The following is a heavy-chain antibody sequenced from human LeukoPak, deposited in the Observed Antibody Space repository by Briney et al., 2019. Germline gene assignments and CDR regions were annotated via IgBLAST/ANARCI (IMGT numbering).Heavy chain of an antibody. CDR3: ARRIAEASGGLDY. CDR2: IYPGDSDT. V-gene: IGHV5-51*01. D-gene: IGHD6-13*01. Sequence: GEALKTSCKGSGYSFTSYWIGWVRQLPGEGLEWMGIIYPGDSDTRYSPSLQGQVTISADTSISHGYLQWMRLKASDTAMYYCARRIAEASGGLDYWGQGTLVTVSS. CDR1: GYSFTSYW. J-gene: IGHJ4*02.